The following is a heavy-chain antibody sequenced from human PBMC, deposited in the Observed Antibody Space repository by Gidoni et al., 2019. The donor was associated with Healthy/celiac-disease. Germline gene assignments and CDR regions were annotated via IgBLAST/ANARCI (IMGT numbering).Heavy chain of an antibody. CDR3: ARGVDIVGFDY. CDR2: IYTSGST. D-gene: IGHD2-2*03. Sequence: QVQLQQSSPGLVTPSHTLSLTCPVSGGSISSGSYYWSWIRQPAGKGLEWIGRIYTSGSTNYNPSLKSRVTMSVDTSKNQFSLKLSSVTAADTAVYYCARGVDIVGFDYWGQGTLVTVSS. V-gene: IGHV4-61*02. J-gene: IGHJ4*02. CDR1: GGSISSGSYY.